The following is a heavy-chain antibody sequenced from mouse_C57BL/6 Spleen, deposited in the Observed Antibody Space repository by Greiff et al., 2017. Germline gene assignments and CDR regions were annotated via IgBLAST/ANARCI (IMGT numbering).Heavy chain of an antibody. J-gene: IGHJ2*01. CDR2: ISYDGSN. D-gene: IGHD2-5*01. V-gene: IGHV3-6*01. Sequence: ESGPGLVKPSQSLSLTCSVTGYSITSGYYWNWIRQFPGNKLELMGYISYDGSNNYNPSLKNRISITLDTSKNQFFLKLNSVTTEDTATYYCARDIVTGSFDYWGQGTTLTVSS. CDR3: ARDIVTGSFDY. CDR1: GYSITSGYY.